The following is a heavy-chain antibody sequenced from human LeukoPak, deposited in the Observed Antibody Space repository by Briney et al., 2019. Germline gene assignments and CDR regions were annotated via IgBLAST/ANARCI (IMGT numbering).Heavy chain of an antibody. Sequence: SVKVSCKASGGTFSSYAISWVRQAPGQGLEWMGGIIPIFGTANYAQKFQGRVTITADESPSTAYMELSSLRSEDTAVYYCARDRGPDIVGVPAAKGVFHYGMEVWGKRVTVTV. D-gene: IGHD2-2*01. CDR1: GGTFSSYA. J-gene: IGHJ6*04. CDR2: IIPIFGTA. CDR3: ARDRGPDIVGVPAAKGVFHYGMEV. V-gene: IGHV1-69*01.